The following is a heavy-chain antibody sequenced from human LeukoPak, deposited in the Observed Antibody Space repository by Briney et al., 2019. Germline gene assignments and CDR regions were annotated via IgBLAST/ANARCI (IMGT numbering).Heavy chain of an antibody. CDR3: AREVTMVRGVIINFFDY. D-gene: IGHD3-10*01. CDR1: GGSISSGGYY. Sequence: SQTLSLTCTVSGGSISSGGYYWSWIRQPPGKGLEWIGYIYHSGSTYYNPSLKSRVTISVDRSKNQFSLKLSSVTAADTAVYYCAREVTMVRGVIINFFDYWGQGTLVTVSS. CDR2: IYHSGST. J-gene: IGHJ4*02. V-gene: IGHV4-30-2*01.